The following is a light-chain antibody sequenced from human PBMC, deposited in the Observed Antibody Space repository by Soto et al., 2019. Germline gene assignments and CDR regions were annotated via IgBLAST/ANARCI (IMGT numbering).Light chain of an antibody. CDR1: QSLIHSDGDTY. J-gene: IGKJ1*01. CDR3: MQGTHWPWT. CDR2: KVS. V-gene: IGKV2-30*02. Sequence: DVVMTQSPLSLPVTLGQPASISCRSSQSLIHSDGDTYLNWFQQRPGQSPRRLIYKVSDRDSGVRDRLSGSGSGTDFTLKISRVEAEDVGVYYCMQGTHWPWTFGQGTEVEIK.